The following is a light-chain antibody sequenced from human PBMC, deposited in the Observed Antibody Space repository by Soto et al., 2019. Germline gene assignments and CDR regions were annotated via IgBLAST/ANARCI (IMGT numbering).Light chain of an antibody. CDR3: QQYNSYPS. CDR2: KAS. CDR1: QSISSW. V-gene: IGKV1-5*03. Sequence: DIQMTQSPSTLSASVGDRVTITCRASQSISSWFAWYQQKPGKAPKLLIYKASSLESGVPSRFSGSGSGTEFTITISSLQPDDFATYYCQQYNSYPSFGGGTKVEIK. J-gene: IGKJ4*01.